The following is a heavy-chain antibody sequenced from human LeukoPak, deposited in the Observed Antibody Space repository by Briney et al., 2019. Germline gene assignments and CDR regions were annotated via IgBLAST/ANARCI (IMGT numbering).Heavy chain of an antibody. Sequence: GGSLRLSWAASGFTSSSYSMNWVRQAPEKGLWRVSSISSSSSYIYYADSLKGGYTISRDNAKNTLYLQMNSLRAEDTAVFYCANQQDYGDYGSDYWGQGTLVTVSS. V-gene: IGHV3-21*01. CDR2: ISSSSSYI. J-gene: IGHJ4*02. CDR3: ANQQDYGDYGSDY. D-gene: IGHD4-17*01. CDR1: GFTSSSYS.